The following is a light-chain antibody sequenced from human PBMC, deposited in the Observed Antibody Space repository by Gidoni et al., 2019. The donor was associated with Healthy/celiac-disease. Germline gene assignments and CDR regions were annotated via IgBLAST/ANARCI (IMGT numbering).Light chain of an antibody. CDR3: QQSYSTPYT. CDR1: QSISSY. J-gene: IGKJ2*01. V-gene: IGKV1-39*01. CDR2: AAS. Sequence: DLQMTQSPSSLSASVGDRVTITCRASQSISSYLNWYQQKPGKAPKLLIYAASSLQSGVPSRCSGSGSGTDFTLTISSLQPEDFATYYGQQSYSTPYTFGQGTKLEIK.